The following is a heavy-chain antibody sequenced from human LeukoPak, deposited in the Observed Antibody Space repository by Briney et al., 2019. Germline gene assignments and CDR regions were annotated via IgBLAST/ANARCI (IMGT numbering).Heavy chain of an antibody. CDR2: ISSSSSYI. Sequence: GGSLRLSCAASGFTFSSYSMNWVRQAPGKELEWVSSISSSSSYIYYADSVKGRFTISRDNAKNSLYLQMNSLRAEDTAVYYCARKVAGIPHDYWGQGTLVTVSS. V-gene: IGHV3-21*01. D-gene: IGHD6-19*01. CDR1: GFTFSSYS. CDR3: ARKVAGIPHDY. J-gene: IGHJ4*02.